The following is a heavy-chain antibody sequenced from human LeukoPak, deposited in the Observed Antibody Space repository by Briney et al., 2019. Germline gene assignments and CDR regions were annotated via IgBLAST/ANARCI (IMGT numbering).Heavy chain of an antibody. CDR1: GFTFSSYW. V-gene: IGHV3-23*01. CDR2: ISGSGGST. D-gene: IGHD3-10*01. CDR3: VKGDYYASGSYQETFDY. Sequence: GGSLRLSCAASGFTFSSYWMSWVRQAPGKGLEWVSAISGSGGSTYYADSVKGRFTISRDNSKNTLYLQMNSLRAEDTAVYYCVKGDYYASGSYQETFDYWGQGALVTVSS. J-gene: IGHJ4*02.